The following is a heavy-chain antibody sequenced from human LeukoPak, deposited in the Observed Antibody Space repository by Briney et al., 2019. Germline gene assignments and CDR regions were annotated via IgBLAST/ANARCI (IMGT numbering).Heavy chain of an antibody. J-gene: IGHJ4*02. CDR1: GFTFSSNY. CDR3: ARDSNYDTSGHYY. D-gene: IGHD3-22*01. Sequence: GSLRLSCAASGFTFSSNYMSWVRQAPGKGLEWVSVIYSGGSTYSADSVKGRFTISRDNSKNTLYLQMNSLRAEDTAVYYCARDSNYDTSGHYYWGQGTLVTVSS. CDR2: IYSGGST. V-gene: IGHV3-53*01.